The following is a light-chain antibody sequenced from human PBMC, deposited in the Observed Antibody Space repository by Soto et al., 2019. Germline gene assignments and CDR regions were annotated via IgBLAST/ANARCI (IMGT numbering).Light chain of an antibody. J-gene: IGKJ2*01. Sequence: EIVMTQSPATLSVSPGERATLSCRASQSVSSNLAWYQQKPGQAPRLLIYGASTRATGIPARLSGSGSGTEFTLTINSLQSEDFAVYYCQQYNNWPPEYTFGQGTKLEIK. CDR1: QSVSSN. CDR3: QQYNNWPPEYT. CDR2: GAS. V-gene: IGKV3-15*01.